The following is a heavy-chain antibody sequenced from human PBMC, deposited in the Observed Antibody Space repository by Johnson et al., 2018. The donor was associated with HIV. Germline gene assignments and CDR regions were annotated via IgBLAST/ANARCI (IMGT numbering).Heavy chain of an antibody. D-gene: IGHD5-24*01. CDR1: GFSFSDYY. CDR2: ISSSGTTK. Sequence: QVQLVESGGGLVKPGGSLRLSCAASGFSFSDYYMTWIRQAPGKGLEWVSHISSSGTTKYYSDSVKGRFTISRDNAKNSLYLQMNSLRAEDTAVYYCARYGYSPEAAFDIWGQGTMVTVSS. CDR3: ARYGYSPEAAFDI. V-gene: IGHV3-11*04. J-gene: IGHJ3*02.